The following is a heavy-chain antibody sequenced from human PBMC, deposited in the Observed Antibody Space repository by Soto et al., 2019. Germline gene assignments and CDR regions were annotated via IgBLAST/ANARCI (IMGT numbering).Heavy chain of an antibody. D-gene: IGHD2-2*01. CDR3: ARQKLGYCSSTSCSGHDY. Sequence: ASVKVSCKASGYTFTSYGISWVRQAPGQGLEWMGWVSAYNGNTNYAQKLQGRVTMTTDTSTSTAYMELRSLRSDDTAVYNCARQKLGYCSSTSCSGHDYWGQGTLVTVSS. V-gene: IGHV1-18*01. CDR1: GYTFTSYG. CDR2: VSAYNGNT. J-gene: IGHJ4*02.